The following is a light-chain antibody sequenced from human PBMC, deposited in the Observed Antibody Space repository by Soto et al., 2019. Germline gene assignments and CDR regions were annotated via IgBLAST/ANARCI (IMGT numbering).Light chain of an antibody. Sequence: DIQMTQSPSTLSASVGDRVTITCRASQSISSWLAWYQQKPGKAPKLLIYDASSFESGVPSRFSGSGSGIEFTLTISSLQPDDFATYYCQQYNSYPYTFGQGTKLEIK. J-gene: IGKJ2*01. CDR3: QQYNSYPYT. CDR2: DAS. CDR1: QSISSW. V-gene: IGKV1-5*01.